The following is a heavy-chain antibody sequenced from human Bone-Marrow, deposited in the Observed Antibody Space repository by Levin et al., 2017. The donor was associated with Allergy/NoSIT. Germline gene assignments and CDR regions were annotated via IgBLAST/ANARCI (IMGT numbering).Heavy chain of an antibody. J-gene: IGHJ4*02. CDR1: GFTISSTH. CDR3: TRGGPTVTADY. V-gene: IGHV3-53*01. D-gene: IGHD2-21*02. Sequence: GGSLRLSCVASGFTISSTHMSWVRQAPGKGLEWVSVIYRVVSTDYADSVKGRFTISRDNSKNTLYLQMSSLRAEDTAVYYCTRGGPTVTADYWGQGTLVTVSS. CDR2: IYRVVST.